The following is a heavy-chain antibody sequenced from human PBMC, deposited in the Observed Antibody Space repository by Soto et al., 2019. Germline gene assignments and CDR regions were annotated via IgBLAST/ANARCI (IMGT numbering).Heavy chain of an antibody. J-gene: IGHJ4*02. Sequence: GGSLRLSCAASGFTFSYYAINWVRQAPGKGLEWVSSITSDGGKTYYADSVRGRFTVSRDNSRSTLYLQMNSLRFEDTAVYYCASYRAFWGQGTVVTVSS. CDR1: GFTFSYYA. CDR2: ITSDGGKT. D-gene: IGHD3-16*01. V-gene: IGHV3-23*01. CDR3: ASYRAF.